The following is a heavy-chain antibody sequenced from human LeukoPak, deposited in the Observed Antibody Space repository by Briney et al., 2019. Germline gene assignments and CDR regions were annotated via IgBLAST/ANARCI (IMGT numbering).Heavy chain of an antibody. CDR3: AKATGYLL. D-gene: IGHD1-14*01. Sequence: GGSLRLSCEASGLTIRSYGMNWVRQASGKGLEWISYISPSGDVTYYAESVKGRFSISGDNAKNVLFLQMNSLRAEDTAVYYCAKATGYLLWGQGTLVTVSS. J-gene: IGHJ4*02. V-gene: IGHV3-23*01. CDR2: ISPSGDVT. CDR1: GLTIRSYG.